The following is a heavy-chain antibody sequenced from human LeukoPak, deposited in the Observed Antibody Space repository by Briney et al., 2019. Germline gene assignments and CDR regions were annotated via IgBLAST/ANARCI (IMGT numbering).Heavy chain of an antibody. Sequence: SETLSLTCTVSGGSISSYYWSWIRQPPGKGLEWIGYIYYSGSTNYNPSLKSRVTISVDTSKNQFSLKLSSVTAADTAVYYCAKTMIAHPDAFDIWGQGTMVTVSS. CDR1: GGSISSYY. V-gene: IGHV4-59*01. CDR3: AKTMIAHPDAFDI. D-gene: IGHD3-22*01. CDR2: IYYSGST. J-gene: IGHJ3*02.